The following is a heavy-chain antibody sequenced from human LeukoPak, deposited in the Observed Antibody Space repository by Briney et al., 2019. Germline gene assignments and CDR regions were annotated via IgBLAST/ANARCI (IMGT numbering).Heavy chain of an antibody. CDR2: IYHSGST. Sequence: SETLSLTCTVSGYSISSGYYWGWIRQPPGKGLEWIGSIYHSGSTYYNPSLKSRVTISVDTSKNQFSLKLSSVTAADTAVYYCARRALNYYYYYYMDVWGKGTTVTISS. V-gene: IGHV4-38-2*02. CDR3: ARRALNYYYYYYMDV. CDR1: GYSISSGYY. J-gene: IGHJ6*03.